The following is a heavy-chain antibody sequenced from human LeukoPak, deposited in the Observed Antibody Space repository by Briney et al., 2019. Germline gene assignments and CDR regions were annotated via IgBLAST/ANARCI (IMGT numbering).Heavy chain of an antibody. CDR3: TRDQT. CDR2: IKEDGSQK. CDR1: GFTFSSYW. Sequence: GGSLRLSCAASGFTFSSYWMHWVRQAPGKGLEWVANIKEDGSQKYYMDSVKGRFTISRDNAKSSLFLQMNNLRVEDTAVYYCTRDQTWGQGTLVTVSS. V-gene: IGHV3-7*01. J-gene: IGHJ4*02.